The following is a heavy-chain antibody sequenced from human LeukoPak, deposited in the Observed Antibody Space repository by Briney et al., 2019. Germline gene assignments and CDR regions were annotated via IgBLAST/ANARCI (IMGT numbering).Heavy chain of an antibody. CDR1: GYTFTSYG. CDR3: ARARGGTTVTTSRY. V-gene: IGHV1-18*01. CDR2: ISAYNGNT. J-gene: IGHJ4*02. Sequence: ASVKVSCKASGYTFTSYGISWVRQAPGQGLEWMGWISAYNGNTNYAQKLQGRVTMTTDTSTNTAYMELRSLKSDDTAVYYCARARGGTTVTTSRYWGQGTLVTVSS. D-gene: IGHD4-11*01.